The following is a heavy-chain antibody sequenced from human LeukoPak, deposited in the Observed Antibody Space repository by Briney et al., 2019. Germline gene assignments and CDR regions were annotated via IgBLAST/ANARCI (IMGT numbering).Heavy chain of an antibody. J-gene: IGHJ4*02. Sequence: SETLCLTCIVSGGSISSDNYYWAWIRQPPGKGLEWIGIIYYNGITYYNPSLKSRLTISVDTSKNLFSLKLSSVTAADTAVYYCARHLEWGLDVVQLDHWGQGTPVTVSS. CDR2: IYYNGIT. V-gene: IGHV4-39*01. D-gene: IGHD3-3*01. CDR3: ARHLEWGLDVVQLDH. CDR1: GGSISSDNYY.